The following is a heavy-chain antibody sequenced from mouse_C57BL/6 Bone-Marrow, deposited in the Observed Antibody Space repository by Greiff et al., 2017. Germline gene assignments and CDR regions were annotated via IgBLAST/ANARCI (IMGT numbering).Heavy chain of an antibody. D-gene: IGHD2-1*01. CDR1: GYTFTTYP. J-gene: IGHJ2*01. Sequence: QVQLQQSGAELVKPGASVKMSCKASGYTFTTYPIEWMKQNHGQSLAWIGNFHPYNDYTKYNEQFKGKATLTVDNSSSTVYLELSRFTSDDSAVSYGATGGNYGGYYFDYWGQGTTLTVSS. CDR2: FHPYNDYT. CDR3: ATGGNYGGYYFDY. V-gene: IGHV1-47*01.